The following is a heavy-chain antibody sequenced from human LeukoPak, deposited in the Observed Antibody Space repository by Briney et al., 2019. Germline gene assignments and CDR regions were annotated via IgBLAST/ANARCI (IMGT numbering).Heavy chain of an antibody. CDR1: GFTFSDYY. D-gene: IGHD3-9*01. CDR2: ISSSSSYT. Sequence: PGGSLRLSCAASGFTFSDYYMSWIRQAPEKGLEWVSYISSSSSYTNYADSVKGRFTISRDNAKNSLYLQTNSLRAEDTAVYYCARVHYDILTGYSPHFDYWGQGTLVTVSS. CDR3: ARVHYDILTGYSPHFDY. V-gene: IGHV3-11*05. J-gene: IGHJ4*02.